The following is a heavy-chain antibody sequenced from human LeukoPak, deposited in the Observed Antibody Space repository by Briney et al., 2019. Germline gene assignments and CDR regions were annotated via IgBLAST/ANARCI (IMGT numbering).Heavy chain of an antibody. D-gene: IGHD5-12*01. CDR1: GGSISSSSYY. J-gene: IGHJ3*02. Sequence: ASETLSLTCTVSGGSISSSSYYWGWVRQPPGKGLEWVGSIYYSGSTYYNPSLKSRVTISVDTSKNQFSLKLSSVTAADTAVYYCARGRSGYDYIMGDDAFDIWGQGTMVTVSS. CDR3: ARGRSGYDYIMGDDAFDI. CDR2: IYYSGST. V-gene: IGHV4-39*01.